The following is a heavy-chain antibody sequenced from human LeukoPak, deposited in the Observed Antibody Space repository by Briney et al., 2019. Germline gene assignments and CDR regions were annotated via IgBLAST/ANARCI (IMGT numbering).Heavy chain of an antibody. CDR2: INDSGST. D-gene: IGHD2-2*01. V-gene: IGHV4-34*01. J-gene: IGHJ4*02. CDR3: ARVMYQPDY. Sequence: SETLSLTCAVYGGSFSGYYWRWIRQSPGKGLEWIGEINDSGSTNYDPSPKSRVTISVDTSKNQISLKLTSVTAADTAVYYCARVMYQPDYWGQGTLVTVSS. CDR1: GGSFSGYY.